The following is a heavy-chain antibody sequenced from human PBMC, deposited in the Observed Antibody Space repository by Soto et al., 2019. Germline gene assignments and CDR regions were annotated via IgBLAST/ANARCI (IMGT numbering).Heavy chain of an antibody. Sequence: QVQLVQSGAEVKKPGASVKVSCKGSGYTFTSYGITWVRQAPGQGRERMGWISAHTHNTNYAQKLQGRVTVTTDTSTSTASMELRSLRSDDTAVYYCARGRYGDYWGQGTLVTVSS. J-gene: IGHJ4*02. CDR2: ISAHTHNT. CDR1: GYTFTSYG. D-gene: IGHD4-17*01. CDR3: ARGRYGDY. V-gene: IGHV1-18*01.